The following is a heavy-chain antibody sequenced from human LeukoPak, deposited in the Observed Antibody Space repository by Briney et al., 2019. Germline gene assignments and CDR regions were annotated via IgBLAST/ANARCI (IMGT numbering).Heavy chain of an antibody. CDR3: ARQAPMVRAYGMDV. CDR2: IYYSGST. V-gene: IGHV4-59*01. CDR1: GGSISSYY. D-gene: IGHD3-10*01. J-gene: IGHJ6*02. Sequence: PSETLSLTCTVSGGSISSYYWSWIRQPPGKGLEWIGYIYYSGSTNYNPSLKSRVTISVDTSKNQFSLKLSSVTAADTAVYYCARQAPMVRAYGMDVWGQGTTVTVS.